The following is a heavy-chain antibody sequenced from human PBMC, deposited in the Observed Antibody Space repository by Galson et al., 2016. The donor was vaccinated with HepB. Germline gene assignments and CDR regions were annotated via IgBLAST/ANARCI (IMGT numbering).Heavy chain of an antibody. D-gene: IGHD6-13*01. CDR2: ISYDGSYK. Sequence: SLRLSCAASGFTFSNFAMHWVRKAPGRGLEWVALISYDGSYKYYADSVRGRVTISRDDSKNTLYMQMNSLRAEDTAVYYCARDRIAAAGTRGWFDPWGQGTLVTVSS. CDR3: ARDRIAAAGTRGWFDP. J-gene: IGHJ5*02. V-gene: IGHV3-33*05. CDR1: GFTFSNFA.